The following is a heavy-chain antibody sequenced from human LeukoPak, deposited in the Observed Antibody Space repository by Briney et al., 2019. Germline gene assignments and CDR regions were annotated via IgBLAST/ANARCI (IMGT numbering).Heavy chain of an antibody. CDR3: ARVRTIAAATFDY. V-gene: IGHV4-34*01. Sequence: PSETLSLTCAVYGGSFSGYYWSWIRQPPGKGLEWIGEINHSGSTNYNPPLKSRVTISVDTSKNQFSLKLSSVTAADTAVYYCARVRTIAAATFDYWGQGTLVTVSS. CDR2: INHSGST. CDR1: GGSFSGYY. D-gene: IGHD6-13*01. J-gene: IGHJ4*02.